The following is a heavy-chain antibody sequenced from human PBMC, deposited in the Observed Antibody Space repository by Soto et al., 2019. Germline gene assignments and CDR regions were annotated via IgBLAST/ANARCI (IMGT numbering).Heavy chain of an antibody. D-gene: IGHD3-10*01. J-gene: IGHJ5*02. Sequence: SETLSLTCAVYDGSFSGYYWSWIRQPPGKGLEWIGEINHGGSTNYNPSLRSRVTISVDTSKNQFSLKLSSVTAADTAVYYCARDRGYGSGSLGWFDPWGQGTLVTVSS. CDR2: INHGGST. V-gene: IGHV4-34*01. CDR1: DGSFSGYY. CDR3: ARDRGYGSGSLGWFDP.